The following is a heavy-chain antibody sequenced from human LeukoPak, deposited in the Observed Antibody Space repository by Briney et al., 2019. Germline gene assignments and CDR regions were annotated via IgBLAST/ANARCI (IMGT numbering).Heavy chain of an antibody. CDR2: IYYSGST. Sequence: PSETPSLTCTVSGGSISSYYWSWIRQPPGKGLEWIGYIYYSGSTNYNPSLKSRVTISVDTSKNQFSLKLSSVTAADTAVYYCARHRGYYDSSPFDYWGQGTLVTVSS. V-gene: IGHV4-59*08. J-gene: IGHJ4*02. CDR1: GGSISSYY. D-gene: IGHD3-22*01. CDR3: ARHRGYYDSSPFDY.